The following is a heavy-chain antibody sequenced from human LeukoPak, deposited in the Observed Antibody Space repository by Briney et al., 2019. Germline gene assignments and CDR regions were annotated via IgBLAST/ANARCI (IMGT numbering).Heavy chain of an antibody. CDR3: ARRFGERLYSNNDAFDS. CDR1: GYTFTSYW. Sequence: GESLKISCKGSGYTFTSYWIAWVRQMPGKGLEWMGIYPGDSDTRYSPSFQGQVTISVDKSINTAYLQWIRLKASDTAMYYCARRFGERLYSNNDAFDSWGQGTLVTVSS. V-gene: IGHV5-51*01. D-gene: IGHD4-11*01. CDR2: YPGDSDT. J-gene: IGHJ4*02.